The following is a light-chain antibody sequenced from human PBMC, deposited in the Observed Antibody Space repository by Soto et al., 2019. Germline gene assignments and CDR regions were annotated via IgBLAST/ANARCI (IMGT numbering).Light chain of an antibody. V-gene: IGKV3-15*01. Sequence: LVMTQSPDTLSVSQGKSATISCRASQSVSSNLAWYQQKPGQAPRLLIYGASTRATGISARISGSGSGTEFTLTISSLQPDDFATYYCQHYNSYSEAFGQGTKVDI. CDR3: QHYNSYSEA. J-gene: IGKJ1*01. CDR1: QSVSSN. CDR2: GAS.